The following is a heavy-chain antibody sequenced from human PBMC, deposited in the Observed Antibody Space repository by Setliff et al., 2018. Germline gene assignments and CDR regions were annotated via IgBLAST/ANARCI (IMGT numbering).Heavy chain of an antibody. Sequence: ASVKVSCKASGYTFTSYAMHWVRQAPGQRLEWMGWINAGNGNTKYSQKFQGRVTITRDTSASTAYMELSSLRSEDTAVYYCARSARTYHAFYDYVWGSYRPGFDYWGQGTLVTVSS. D-gene: IGHD3-16*02. CDR2: INAGNGNT. CDR3: ARSARTYHAFYDYVWGSYRPGFDY. J-gene: IGHJ4*02. CDR1: GYTFTSYA. V-gene: IGHV1-3*01.